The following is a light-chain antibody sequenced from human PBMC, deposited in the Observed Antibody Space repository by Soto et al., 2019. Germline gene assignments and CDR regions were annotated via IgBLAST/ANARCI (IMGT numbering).Light chain of an antibody. V-gene: IGKV1-39*01. J-gene: IGKJ1*01. CDR3: QQSYSSVRT. CDR1: QSISTW. CDR2: SAS. Sequence: DIQMTQSPSTLSASVGDRVTITCRASQSISTWLAWYQQKPGKAPKLLIHSASTVHSGVPSRFSGSGSGTDFTLTISSLQPEDFATYYCQQSYSSVRTFGQGTKVEL.